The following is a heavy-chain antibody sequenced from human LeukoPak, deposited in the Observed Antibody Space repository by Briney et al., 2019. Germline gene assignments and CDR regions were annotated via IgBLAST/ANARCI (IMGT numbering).Heavy chain of an antibody. Sequence: KPSETLSLTCTVSGGSISSYYWSWIRQPAGKGLEWIGRIYTSGSTNYNPSLKSRVTISVDTSKNQVSLKLSSVTAADTAVYYCARDLSVTAKFDYWGQGTLVTVSS. D-gene: IGHD5-18*01. CDR3: ARDLSVTAKFDY. CDR1: GGSISSYY. V-gene: IGHV4-4*07. J-gene: IGHJ4*02. CDR2: IYTSGST.